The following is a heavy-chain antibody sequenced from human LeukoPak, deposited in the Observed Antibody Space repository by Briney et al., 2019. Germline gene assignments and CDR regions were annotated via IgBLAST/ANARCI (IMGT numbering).Heavy chain of an antibody. CDR1: GGSISSGGYY. D-gene: IGHD3-10*01. V-gene: IGHV4-31*03. Sequence: PSQTLSLTCTVSGGSISSGGYYWSWIRQHPGKGLEWIGYIYYSGSTNYNPSLKSRVTISVDTSKNQFSLKLSSVTAADTAVYYCARVGRRYYGSGSPFQHWGQGTLVTVSS. CDR2: IYYSGST. CDR3: ARVGRRYYGSGSPFQH. J-gene: IGHJ1*01.